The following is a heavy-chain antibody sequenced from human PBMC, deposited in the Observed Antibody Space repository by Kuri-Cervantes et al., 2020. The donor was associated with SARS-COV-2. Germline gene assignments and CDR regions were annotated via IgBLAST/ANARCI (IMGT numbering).Heavy chain of an antibody. J-gene: IGHJ6*02. CDR1: GFTFSGHW. CDR2: INPDGSYT. Sequence: GGSLRLSCAASGFTFSGHWIHWVRQAPGKGLVWVSRINPDGSYTNNADSVKGRFTISRDNAKNSLYLQMNSLRAEDTAVYYCARDRVFGVVSDYYGMDVWGQGTTVTVSS. V-gene: IGHV3-74*01. D-gene: IGHD3-3*01. CDR3: ARDRVFGVVSDYYGMDV.